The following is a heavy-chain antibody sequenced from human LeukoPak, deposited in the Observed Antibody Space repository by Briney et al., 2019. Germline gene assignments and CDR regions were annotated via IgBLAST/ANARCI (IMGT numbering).Heavy chain of an antibody. J-gene: IGHJ4*02. CDR2: ISSTSDAI. V-gene: IGHV3-48*04. CDR1: GFTFSSYG. CDR3: AREGYYGSGTDY. D-gene: IGHD3-10*01. Sequence: GGSLRLSCAASGFTFSSYGMNWVRQAPGKGLEWISYISSTSDAIFYADSVKGRFTISRDNAKNSLYLQMNSLRAEDTAVYYCAREGYYGSGTDYWGQGTLVTVSS.